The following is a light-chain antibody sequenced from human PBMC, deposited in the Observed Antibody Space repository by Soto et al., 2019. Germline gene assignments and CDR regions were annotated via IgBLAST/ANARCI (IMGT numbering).Light chain of an antibody. CDR3: SSYGGRNNLL. J-gene: IGLJ2*01. CDR1: SSDVGAYNF. CDR2: EVN. V-gene: IGLV2-8*01. Sequence: QSVLAQPPSASGSPGQAVTISCTGTSSDVGAYNFVSWYQQHPGKAPKLMIYEVNKRPSGVPDRFSGSKSGNTASLTVSGLQAEGEANYYCSSYGGRNNLLFGGGTKLTVL.